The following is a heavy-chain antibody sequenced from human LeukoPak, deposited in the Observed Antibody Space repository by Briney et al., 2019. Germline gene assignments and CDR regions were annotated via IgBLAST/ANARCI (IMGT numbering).Heavy chain of an antibody. D-gene: IGHD6-19*01. CDR3: ARDGAVAGLDL. CDR1: GDSISSGPYS. V-gene: IGHV4-30-2*01. CDR2: IFHSGST. J-gene: IGHJ5*02. Sequence: SETLSLTCTVSGDSISSGPYSWSWIRQPPGKGLEWIGYIFHSGSTDYSPSLRSRVTISVDKSKNQFSLKLRSVTAADTAVYFCARDGAVAGLDLWGQGTLVTVSS.